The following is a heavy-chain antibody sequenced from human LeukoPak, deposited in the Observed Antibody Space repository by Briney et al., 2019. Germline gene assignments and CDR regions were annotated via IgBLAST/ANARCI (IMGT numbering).Heavy chain of an antibody. CDR2: ISRDGGRT. Sequence: GGSLRLSCAASHFTFDDYAMHWVRQAPGKGLEWVSLISRDGGRTYYAESVKGRFTISRDNSKNSLFLQMTRLSAEDTAFYYCAKGGGDTAMAMDYWGQGTLVTVSS. D-gene: IGHD5-18*01. J-gene: IGHJ4*02. CDR1: HFTFDDYA. CDR3: AKGGGDTAMAMDY. V-gene: IGHV3-43D*03.